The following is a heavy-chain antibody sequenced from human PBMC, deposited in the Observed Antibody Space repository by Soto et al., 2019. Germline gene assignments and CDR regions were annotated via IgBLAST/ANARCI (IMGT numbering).Heavy chain of an antibody. J-gene: IGHJ3*02. CDR1: GGTFSSYA. D-gene: IGHD6-13*01. V-gene: IGHV1-69*01. CDR3: ARGQPSSLYSSRIDAFDI. Sequence: QVQLVQSGAKVKKPGSSVKVSCKASGGTFSSYAISWVRQAPGQGLEWMGGIIPIFGTANYAQKFQGRVTITADESTSTAYMELSSLRSEDTAVYYCARGQPSSLYSSRIDAFDIWGHGTMVTVSS. CDR2: IIPIFGTA.